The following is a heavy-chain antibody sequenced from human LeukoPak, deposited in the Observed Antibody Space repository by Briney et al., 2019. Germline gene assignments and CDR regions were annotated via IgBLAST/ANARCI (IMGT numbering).Heavy chain of an antibody. CDR1: GGSINSYS. D-gene: IGHD2-15*01. CDR2: IYTVGSP. J-gene: IGHJ3*02. Sequence: SETLSLTCTVSGGSINSYSMNWIRQPPGKGLEWIGRIYTVGSPTFNTSLRSRLTMSVDTSKNQFSLKLSSVTAADTAVYYCGRVGWVAMTRAFCFDIWGQGTMVTVSS. CDR3: GRVGWVAMTRAFCFDI. V-gene: IGHV4-4*07.